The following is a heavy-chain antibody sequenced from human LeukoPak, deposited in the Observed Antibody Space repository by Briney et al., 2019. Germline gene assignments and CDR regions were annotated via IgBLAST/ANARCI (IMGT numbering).Heavy chain of an antibody. CDR2: IRYDGSNK. V-gene: IGHV3-30*02. J-gene: IGHJ3*02. CDR1: GFTFSTYG. CDR3: ARDREGAASGGLLSAFDI. D-gene: IGHD6-13*01. Sequence: AGGSLRLSCAASGFTFSTYGVHWVRQAPGKGLEWVAFIRYDGSNKYYADSVKGRFTISRDNSKNTLYLQMNSLRAEDTAVYYCARDREGAASGGLLSAFDIWGQGTMVTVSS.